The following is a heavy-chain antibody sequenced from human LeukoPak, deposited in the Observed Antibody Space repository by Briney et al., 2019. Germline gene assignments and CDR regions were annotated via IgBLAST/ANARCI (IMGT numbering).Heavy chain of an antibody. CDR1: GGSITSHY. Sequence: SETLSLTCSVSGGSITSHYWSWIRQSPGKGLEWISYISYTGSPSYNPSFQRRVTISLDTSKTHFSLKLTSVTAADTAVYYCARLLNNDNAGDPDTFDMWGPGTMVTVSS. CDR3: ARLLNNDNAGDPDTFDM. J-gene: IGHJ3*02. V-gene: IGHV4-59*08. D-gene: IGHD4-17*01. CDR2: ISYTGSP.